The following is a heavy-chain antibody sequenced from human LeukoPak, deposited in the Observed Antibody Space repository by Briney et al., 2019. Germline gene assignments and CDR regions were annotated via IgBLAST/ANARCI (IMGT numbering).Heavy chain of an antibody. V-gene: IGHV3-30-3*01. CDR1: GFTFSSYA. J-gene: IGHJ4*02. CDR2: ISYDGSNK. CDR3: TRVGYIDEGIDY. D-gene: IGHD5-24*01. Sequence: GGSLRLSCAASGFTFSSYAMHWVRQAPGKGPEWVAVISYDGSNKYYADSVKGRFTISRDNSKNTLYLQMNSLRAEDTAIYYCTRVGYIDEGIDYWGQGTLVTVSS.